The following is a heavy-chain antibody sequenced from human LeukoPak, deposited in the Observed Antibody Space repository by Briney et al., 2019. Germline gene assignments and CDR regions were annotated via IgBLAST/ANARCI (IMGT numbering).Heavy chain of an antibody. CDR1: GFTFSSYS. J-gene: IGHJ4*02. CDR2: ISSRSSYI. Sequence: GGSLRLSCAASGFTFSSYSMNWVRQAPGKGLEWVSSISSRSSYIYYADSVKGRFTISRDNAKNSLYLQMNSLRAEDTAVYYCARDRYCSGGSCRGNFDYWGQGTLVTVSS. D-gene: IGHD2-15*01. V-gene: IGHV3-21*01. CDR3: ARDRYCSGGSCRGNFDY.